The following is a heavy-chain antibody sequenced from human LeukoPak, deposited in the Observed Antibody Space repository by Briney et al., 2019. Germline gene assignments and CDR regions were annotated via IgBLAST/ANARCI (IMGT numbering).Heavy chain of an antibody. J-gene: IGHJ4*02. D-gene: IGHD3-10*01. Sequence: GESLKISCKGSGYSFTSYWIGWVHQMPGKGLEWMGIIYPGDSDTRYSPSFQGQVTISADKSISTAYLQWSSLKASDTAMYYCARRLVRGATTRTFDYWGQGTLVTVSS. V-gene: IGHV5-51*07. CDR1: GYSFTSYW. CDR2: IYPGDSDT. CDR3: ARRLVRGATTRTFDY.